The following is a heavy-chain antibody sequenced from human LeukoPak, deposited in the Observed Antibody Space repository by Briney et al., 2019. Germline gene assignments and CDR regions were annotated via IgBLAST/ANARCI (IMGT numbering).Heavy chain of an antibody. V-gene: IGHV4-61*02. CDR3: ARDLGFSTYYFDY. Sequence: SETLSLTCTVSGGSLSSGSYYWSWIRQPAGEGLEWIGRIYTSGSTNYNPSLKSRVTISVDTSKNQFSLKLSSVTAADTAVYYCARDLGFSTYYFDYWGQGTLVTVSS. CDR2: IYTSGST. D-gene: IGHD2/OR15-2a*01. CDR1: GGSLSSGSYY. J-gene: IGHJ4*02.